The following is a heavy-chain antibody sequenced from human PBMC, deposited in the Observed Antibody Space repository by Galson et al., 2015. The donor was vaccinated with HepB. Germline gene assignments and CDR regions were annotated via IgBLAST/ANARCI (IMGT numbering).Heavy chain of an antibody. J-gene: IGHJ3*02. CDR3: AILDTAMVLERLHAFDI. V-gene: IGHV1-24*01. Sequence: SVKVSCKVSGYTLTKLSMHWVRQAPGKGLEWMGGFDPEDGETIYAQKFQGRVTMTEDTSTDTAYMELSSLRSEDTAVYYCAILDTAMVLERLHAFDIWGQGTMVTVSS. D-gene: IGHD5-18*01. CDR2: FDPEDGET. CDR1: GYTLTKLS.